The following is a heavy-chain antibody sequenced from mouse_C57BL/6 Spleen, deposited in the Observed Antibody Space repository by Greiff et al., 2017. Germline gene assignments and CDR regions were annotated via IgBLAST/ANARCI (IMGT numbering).Heavy chain of an antibody. CDR3: ARHGSIDY. V-gene: IGHV3-6*01. J-gene: IGHJ2*01. CDR2: ISYDGSN. CDR1: GYSITSGYY. D-gene: IGHD1-1*01. Sequence: VQLQQSGPGLVKPSQSLSLTCSVTGYSITSGYYWNWIRQFPGNKLEWMGYISYDGSNNYNPSLKNRISITRDTSKNQFFLKLNSVTTEDTATYYCARHGSIDYWGQGTTLTVSS.